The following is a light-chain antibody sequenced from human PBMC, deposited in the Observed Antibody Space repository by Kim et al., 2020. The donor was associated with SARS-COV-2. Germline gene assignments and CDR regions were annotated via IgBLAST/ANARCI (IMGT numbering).Light chain of an antibody. CDR2: DVS. V-gene: IGLV2-14*04. CDR1: SIDVGGYNY. CDR3: SSYTSSSTV. J-gene: IGLJ2*01. Sequence: PGQSITISCTGTSIDVGGYNYVSWYQQHPGKAPKLMIYDVSKRPSGVSNRFSGSKSGNTASLTISGLQAEDEADYYCSSYTSSSTVFGGGTQLTVL.